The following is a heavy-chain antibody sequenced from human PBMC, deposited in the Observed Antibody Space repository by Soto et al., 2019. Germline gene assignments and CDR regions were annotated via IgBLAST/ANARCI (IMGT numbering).Heavy chain of an antibody. D-gene: IGHD6-13*01. CDR1: GGSFSGYY. V-gene: IGHV4-34*01. Sequence: PSETLSLTCAVYGGSFSGYYWSWIRQPPGKGLEWIGEINHSGSTNYNPSLKSRVTISVDTSKNQFSLKLSSVTAADTAVYYCARGGIRGIADRRYNWFEPWGQGTLVTVSS. CDR3: ARGGIRGIADRRYNWFEP. J-gene: IGHJ5*02. CDR2: INHSGST.